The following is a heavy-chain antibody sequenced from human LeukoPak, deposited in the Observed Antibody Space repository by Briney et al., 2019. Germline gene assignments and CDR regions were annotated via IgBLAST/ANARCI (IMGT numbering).Heavy chain of an antibody. Sequence: MPSETLSLTCTVSGGSISTYYWSWIRQPPGKGLEWIGYKYDGGRDLYNPSLKSRVTISVDTSKNQFSLKLSSVTAADTAVYYCARSDSSSWGYYYYYYMDVWGKGTTVTVSS. CDR3: ARSDSSSWGYYYYYYMDV. CDR1: GGSISTYY. J-gene: IGHJ6*03. V-gene: IGHV4-59*01. D-gene: IGHD6-13*01. CDR2: KYDGGRD.